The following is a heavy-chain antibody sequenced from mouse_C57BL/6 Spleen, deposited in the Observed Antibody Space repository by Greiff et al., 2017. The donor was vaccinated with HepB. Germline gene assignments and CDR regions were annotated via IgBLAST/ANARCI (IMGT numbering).Heavy chain of an antibody. CDR1: GYTFTSYW. CDR3: ARKGYDGYVYAMDD. J-gene: IGHJ4*01. Sequence: QVQLQQPGAELVRPGSSVKLSCKASGYTFTSYWMHWVKQRPIQGLEWIGNIDPSDSETHYNQKFKDKATLTVDKSSSTAYMQLSSLTSEDSAVYYCARKGYDGYVYAMDDWGQGTSVTVSS. CDR2: IDPSDSET. D-gene: IGHD2-3*01. V-gene: IGHV1-52*01.